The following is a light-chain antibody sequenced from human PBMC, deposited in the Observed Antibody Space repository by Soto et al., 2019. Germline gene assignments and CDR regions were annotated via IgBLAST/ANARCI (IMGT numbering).Light chain of an antibody. CDR2: SMS. V-gene: IGLV7-43*01. Sequence: QTVVTQEPSLTVSPGGTVTLTCASSTGAVTSGYYPNWFQQKPGQAPRPLVYSMSNKHSWTPARFSGALLGDKAALTLSDVQPEDEAEYYCLLYYDGAQVFGGGTKLTVL. CDR1: TGAVTSGYY. J-gene: IGLJ3*02. CDR3: LLYYDGAQV.